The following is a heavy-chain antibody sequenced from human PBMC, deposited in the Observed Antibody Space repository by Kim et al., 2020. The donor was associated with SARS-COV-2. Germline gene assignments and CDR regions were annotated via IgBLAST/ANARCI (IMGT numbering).Heavy chain of an antibody. V-gene: IGHV1-8*01. Sequence: ASVKVSCKASGYTFTSYDINWVRQATGQGLEWMGWMNPNSGNTGYAQKFQGRVTMTRNTSISTAYMELSSLRSEDTAVYYCARGRITMVRGVMELLDWGQGTLVTVSS. D-gene: IGHD3-10*01. J-gene: IGHJ4*02. CDR3: ARGRITMVRGVMELLD. CDR2: MNPNSGNT. CDR1: GYTFTSYD.